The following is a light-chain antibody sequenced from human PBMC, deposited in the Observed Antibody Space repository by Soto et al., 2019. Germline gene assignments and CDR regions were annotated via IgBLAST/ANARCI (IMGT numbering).Light chain of an antibody. J-gene: IGKJ5*01. CDR3: QQYTGPPTT. V-gene: IGKV3-20*01. CDR1: QTVSSNY. Sequence: VMTQSPLSLPVTLGQPATLSCRASQTVSSNYLAWCQQRPGQAPRLLIYGASTRAAGIPDRFSGSGSGTDFTLTITRLEPEDSAVYFCQQYTGPPTTFGQGTLLEI. CDR2: GAS.